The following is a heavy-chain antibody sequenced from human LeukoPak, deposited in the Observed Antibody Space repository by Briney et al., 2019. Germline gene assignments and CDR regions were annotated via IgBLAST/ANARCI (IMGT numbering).Heavy chain of an antibody. D-gene: IGHD6-6*01. Sequence: GGSLRLSCAASGFTVSSNYMSWVRQAPGKGLEWVSVIYSGGSTYYADSVKGRFTISRDKSKNTLYLQMNSLRAEDTAVYYCSRRRAARYYYYYMDVWGKGTTVTVSS. CDR1: GFTVSSNY. CDR2: IYSGGST. CDR3: SRRRAARYYYYYMDV. J-gene: IGHJ6*03. V-gene: IGHV3-53*01.